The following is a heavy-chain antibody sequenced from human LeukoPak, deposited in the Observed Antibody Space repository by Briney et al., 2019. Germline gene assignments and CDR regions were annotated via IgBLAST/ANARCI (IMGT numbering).Heavy chain of an antibody. Sequence: PGRSLRLSCAASGFTFSSYGMHWVRQAPGKGLEWVAVISYDGSNKYYADSVKGRFTISRDNSKNTLYLQMNSLRAEDTAVYYCAKSKTRSGWFGELGFDYWGQGTLVTVSS. CDR2: ISYDGSNK. CDR1: GFTFSSYG. CDR3: AKSKTRSGWFGELGFDY. D-gene: IGHD3-10*01. J-gene: IGHJ4*02. V-gene: IGHV3-30*18.